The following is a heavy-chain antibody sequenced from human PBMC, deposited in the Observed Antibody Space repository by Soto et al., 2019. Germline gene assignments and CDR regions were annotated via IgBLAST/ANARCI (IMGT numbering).Heavy chain of an antibody. CDR2: ISVFNGDT. J-gene: IGHJ6*02. CDR3: ATKDDHKDDQPYYYGMDV. CDR1: GYTSSSYG. D-gene: IGHD3-16*01. Sequence: VQLLQSGDEVKTPGASLKVSCKATGYTSSSYGINWVRQAPGQGLEWMGWISVFNGDTKYAQKCQGRVAITKDPGTSTAHMELRSLRSDDAAVYFCATKDDHKDDQPYYYGMDVWGQGTTVTVSS. V-gene: IGHV1-18*01.